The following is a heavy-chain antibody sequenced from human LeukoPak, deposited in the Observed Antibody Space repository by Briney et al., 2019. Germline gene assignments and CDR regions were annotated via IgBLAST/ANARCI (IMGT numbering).Heavy chain of an antibody. CDR1: GFTFSSYS. D-gene: IGHD3-22*01. V-gene: IGHV3-48*01. Sequence: GGSLRLSCAASGFTFSSYSMNWVRQAPGKGLEWVSYVSSSSSTIYYADSEKGRFTISRDNAKNSLYLQMNSLRAEDTAVYYCARAGRYSYDSSGYYYDAFDIWGQGTMVTVSS. J-gene: IGHJ3*02. CDR2: VSSSSSTI. CDR3: ARAGRYSYDSSGYYYDAFDI.